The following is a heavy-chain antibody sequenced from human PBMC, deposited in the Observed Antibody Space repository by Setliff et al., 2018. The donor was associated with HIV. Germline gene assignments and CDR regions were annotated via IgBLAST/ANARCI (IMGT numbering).Heavy chain of an antibody. CDR1: EFTFNIYA. V-gene: IGHV3-23*01. CDR2: ISGSGATT. J-gene: IGHJ3*02. D-gene: IGHD5-12*01. Sequence: PGGSLRLSCAASEFTFNIYAMSWVRQAPGKGLEWVSGISGSGATTNYADSVKGRFTISRDNSKNTLYLQMSTLRAEDTAVYYCAKVRLMFLDDAFDIWGQGTMVTVSS. CDR3: AKVRLMFLDDAFDI.